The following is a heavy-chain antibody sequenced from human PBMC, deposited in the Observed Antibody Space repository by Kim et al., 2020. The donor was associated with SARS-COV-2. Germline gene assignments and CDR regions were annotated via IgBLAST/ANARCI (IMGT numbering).Heavy chain of an antibody. V-gene: IGHV3-64D*06. CDR3: VKVSIAAAGRSWYFDL. CDR2: ISSNGGST. CDR1: GFTFSSYA. D-gene: IGHD6-13*01. J-gene: IGHJ2*01. Sequence: GGSLRLSCSAFGFTFSSYAMHWVRQAPGKGLEYVSAISSNGGSTYYADSVKGRFTISRDNSKNTLYLQMSSLRAEDTAVYYCVKVSIAAAGRSWYFDLWGRGTLVTVSS.